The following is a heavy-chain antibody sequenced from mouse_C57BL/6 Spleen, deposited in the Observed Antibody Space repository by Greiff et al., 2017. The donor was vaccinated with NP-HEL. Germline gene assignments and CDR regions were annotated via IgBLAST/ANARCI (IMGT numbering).Heavy chain of an antibody. Sequence: VQLQQPGAELVRPGSSVKLSCKASGYTFTSYWMHWVKQRPIQGLEWIGNIDPSDSETHYNQKFKDKATLTVDKSSSTAYMQLSSLTSEDSAVYYCARSKGYGEGFDYWGQGTTLTVSS. CDR1: GYTFTSYW. CDR3: ARSKGYGEGFDY. D-gene: IGHD2-13*01. CDR2: IDPSDSET. J-gene: IGHJ2*01. V-gene: IGHV1-52*01.